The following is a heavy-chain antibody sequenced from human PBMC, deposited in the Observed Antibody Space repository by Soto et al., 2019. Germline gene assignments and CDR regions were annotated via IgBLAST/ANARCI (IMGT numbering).Heavy chain of an antibody. CDR1: GFSVTANY. J-gene: IGHJ4*02. CDR2: IYSGGST. V-gene: IGHV3-53*01. CDR3: HGYGY. D-gene: IGHD5-12*01. Sequence: DVQVVESGGGLIQPGGSLRFSCEVSGFSVTANYMSWVRQAPEKGLEWVSVIYSGGSTYYVDSVKGRFSISRDISKNTLYLQMNSLRAEDTAVYYCHGYGYWGQGTLVTVSS.